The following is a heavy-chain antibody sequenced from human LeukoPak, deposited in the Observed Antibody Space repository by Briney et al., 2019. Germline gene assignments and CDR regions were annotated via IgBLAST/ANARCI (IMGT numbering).Heavy chain of an antibody. V-gene: IGHV5-51*01. J-gene: IGHJ4*02. CDR2: IYPGDSDT. CDR3: ARHFRGIATSRIFDY. D-gene: IGHD6-13*01. CDR1: GYSFTNYW. Sequence: GESLKISCKGSGYSFTNYWIGWVRQMPGRGLEWMGLIYPGDSDTRYSPSFQGQVTISADKSISTAYLQWSSLKASDTAMYYCARHFRGIATSRIFDYWGQGTLVTVSS.